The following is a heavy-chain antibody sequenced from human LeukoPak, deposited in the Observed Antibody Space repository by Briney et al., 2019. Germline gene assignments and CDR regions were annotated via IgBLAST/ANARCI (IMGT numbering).Heavy chain of an antibody. CDR1: AFTFSTYA. J-gene: IGHJ4*02. CDR3: AKNSGYSWQYFFDY. CDR2: ISGSPT. Sequence: GRSLRLSCAVSAFTFSTYAMSWVRQAAGKGLEWVAAISGSPTYNEDYVKGRFTISRDNSKNTLYLQMNSLRAEDAAVYFCAKNSGYSWQYFFDYWGQGTLVTVSS. D-gene: IGHD6-25*01. V-gene: IGHV3-23*01.